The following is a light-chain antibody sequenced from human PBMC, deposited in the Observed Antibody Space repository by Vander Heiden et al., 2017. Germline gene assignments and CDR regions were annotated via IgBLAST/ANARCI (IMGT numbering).Light chain of an antibody. Sequence: QSALTQPASVSGSPGQSITISCTGTSSDVGSYNLVSWYQQHPGRAPKLMIYEVTKRPSGVSNRFSGSKSANTASLTISGLQAEDEADYYCCSYAGSTSYVFGTGTKVTGL. J-gene: IGLJ1*01. CDR3: CSYAGSTSYV. V-gene: IGLV2-23*02. CDR2: EVT. CDR1: SSDVGSYNL.